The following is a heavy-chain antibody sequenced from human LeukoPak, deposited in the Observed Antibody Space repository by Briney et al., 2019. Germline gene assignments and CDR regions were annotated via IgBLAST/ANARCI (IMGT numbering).Heavy chain of an antibody. J-gene: IGHJ4*02. CDR3: AGGYIWGDYRYTY. V-gene: IGHV4-34*08. CDR2: INHSGST. Sequence: PGGSLRLSCAASGFTFSSYGMHWVRQAPGKGLEWIGEINHSGSTNYNPSLKSRVTISVDTSKNHFSLKVNSVTAADTAVYYCAGGYIWGDYRYTYWGQGTLVPVSS. D-gene: IGHD3-16*02. CDR1: GFTFSSYG.